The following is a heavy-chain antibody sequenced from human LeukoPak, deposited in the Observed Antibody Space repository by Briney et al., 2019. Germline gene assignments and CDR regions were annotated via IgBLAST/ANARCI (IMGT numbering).Heavy chain of an antibody. J-gene: IGHJ4*02. Sequence: ASVKVSCKASGYTFTGYYMHWVRQAPGQGLEWMGWINPNSGGTNYAQKFQGGVTMTRDTSISTAYMELSRLRSDDTAVYYCARDLESYDYGDKFDYWGQGTLVTVSS. CDR3: ARDLESYDYGDKFDY. D-gene: IGHD4-17*01. CDR2: INPNSGGT. V-gene: IGHV1-2*02. CDR1: GYTFTGYY.